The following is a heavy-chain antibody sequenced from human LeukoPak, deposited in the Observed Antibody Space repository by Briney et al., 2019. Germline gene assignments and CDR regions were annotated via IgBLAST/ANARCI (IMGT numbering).Heavy chain of an antibody. CDR2: ITSSGGST. D-gene: IGHD3-10*02. J-gene: IGHJ4*02. Sequence: GGTLRLSCAASGFTFNTYGMTWVRQAPGKGLEWVSAITSSGGSTYYGDSVKGRFTISRDNSRNTLYLQMNSLRVDDTAVYYCARDLCWGCFDDWGQGNLVTVSS. CDR3: ARDLCWGCFDD. CDR1: GFTFNTYG. V-gene: IGHV3-23*01.